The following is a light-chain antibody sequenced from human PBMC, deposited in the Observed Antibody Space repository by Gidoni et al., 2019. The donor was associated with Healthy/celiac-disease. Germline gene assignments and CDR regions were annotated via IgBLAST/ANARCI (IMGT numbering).Light chain of an antibody. Sequence: EIVLTQSPATLSLSPGERATLSCRASQSVSSYLAWYQQKPGQAPRLLIYDASNRATGIPARFSGSGSGTDFTLTISSLEPEDFAVYYCQQRSNWPPLHFGPGTKVDIK. CDR2: DAS. V-gene: IGKV3-11*01. CDR1: QSVSSY. J-gene: IGKJ3*01. CDR3: QQRSNWPPLH.